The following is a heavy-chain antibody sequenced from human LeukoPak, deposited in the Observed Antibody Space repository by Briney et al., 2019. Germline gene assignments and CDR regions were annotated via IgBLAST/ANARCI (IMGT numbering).Heavy chain of an antibody. Sequence: PGASLRLSCAASGFTFSSYAMSWVRQAPGKGLEWVSATSGSGGSTYYADSVKGRFTISRDNSKNTLYLQMNSLRAEDTAVYYCAKYEIMTTVTSGDYWGQGTLVTVSS. CDR1: GFTFSSYA. V-gene: IGHV3-23*01. CDR2: TSGSGGST. J-gene: IGHJ4*02. CDR3: AKYEIMTTVTSGDY. D-gene: IGHD4-17*01.